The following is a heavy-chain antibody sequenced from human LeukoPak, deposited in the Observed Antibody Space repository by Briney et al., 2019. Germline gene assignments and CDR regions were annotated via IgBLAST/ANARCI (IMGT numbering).Heavy chain of an antibody. CDR1: GGSISSSSYY. Sequence: SETLSLTCTVSGGSISSSSYYWGWIRQPPGKGLEWIGSIYYSGSTYYNPSLKSRVTISVDTSKNQFSLKLSSVTAADTAVYYCATSVGGYRPGSYYISYYYYYYMDVWGKGTTVTVSS. CDR2: IYYSGST. D-gene: IGHD1-26*01. J-gene: IGHJ6*03. CDR3: ATSVGGYRPGSYYISYYYYYYMDV. V-gene: IGHV4-39*07.